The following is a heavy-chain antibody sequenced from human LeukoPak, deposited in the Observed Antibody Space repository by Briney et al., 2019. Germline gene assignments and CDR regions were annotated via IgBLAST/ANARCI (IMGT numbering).Heavy chain of an antibody. Sequence: GGSLRLSCAASGFTFNSYSMNWVRQAPGKGLEWLSSISRNSDYIYYAGSVKGRFTISRDNAKNSLYLQMNSLRAEDTAVYYCARDTPRGSSSCCLDYWGQGTLVTVSS. J-gene: IGHJ4*02. CDR1: GFTFNSYS. CDR2: ISRNSDYI. D-gene: IGHD2-2*01. CDR3: ARDTPRGSSSCCLDY. V-gene: IGHV3-21*01.